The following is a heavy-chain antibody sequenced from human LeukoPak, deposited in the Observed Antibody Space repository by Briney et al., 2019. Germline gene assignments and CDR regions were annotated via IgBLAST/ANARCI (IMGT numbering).Heavy chain of an antibody. V-gene: IGHV4-59*08. D-gene: IGHD2-15*01. CDR2: IYYSGST. J-gene: IGHJ4*02. CDR1: GGSISSYH. Sequence: SETLSLTCTVSGGSISSYHWSWIRQPPGKGLEWIGYIYYSGSTNYNPSLKSRVTISVDTSKNQFSLKLSSVTAADTAVYYCARLRITQYYFDYWGQGTLVTVSS. CDR3: ARLRITQYYFDY.